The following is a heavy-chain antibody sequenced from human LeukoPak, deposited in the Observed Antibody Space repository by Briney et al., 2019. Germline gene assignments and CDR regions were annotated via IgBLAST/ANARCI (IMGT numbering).Heavy chain of an antibody. CDR1: GGSISSSSYY. Sequence: SETLSLTCTVSGGSISSSSYYWGWIRQPPGKGLEWIGSIYYSGSTYYNPSLKSRVTISVDTSKNQFSLKLSSVTAADAAVYYCARNSGSYYSRGFYFDYWGQGTLVTVSS. CDR2: IYYSGST. D-gene: IGHD1-26*01. CDR3: ARNSGSYYSRGFYFDY. J-gene: IGHJ4*02. V-gene: IGHV4-39*07.